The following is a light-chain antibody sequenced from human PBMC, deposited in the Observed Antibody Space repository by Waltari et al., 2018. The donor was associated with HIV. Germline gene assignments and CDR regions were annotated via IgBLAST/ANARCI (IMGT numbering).Light chain of an antibody. J-gene: IGLJ1*01. CDR2: SDD. CDR1: NSNSGSNT. CDR3: AAWDDSLNAYV. Sequence: QSVLTQPPSASGTPGQRVVISCSGRNSNSGSNTKKWLQQFPGSAPKVLVYSDDHRPSGVPDRFSGSKSGTSASLAISGVQSEDEADYYCAAWDDSLNAYVFGTGTKVTVL. V-gene: IGLV1-44*01.